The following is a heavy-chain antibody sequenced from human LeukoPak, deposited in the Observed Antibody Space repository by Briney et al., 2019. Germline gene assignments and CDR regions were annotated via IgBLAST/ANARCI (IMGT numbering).Heavy chain of an antibody. CDR1: GGSLSNYY. Sequence: SETLSLICAVYGGSLSNYYWSWIRQPPGKGLEWIGEINHSGSTKFNPSLKSRVTILVDMSRSQFSLQLNSVTAADTAVYYCARGPASGSDFAWFDPWGLGTLVTVSS. CDR2: INHSGST. J-gene: IGHJ5*02. D-gene: IGHD3-10*01. CDR3: ARGPASGSDFAWFDP. V-gene: IGHV4-34*01.